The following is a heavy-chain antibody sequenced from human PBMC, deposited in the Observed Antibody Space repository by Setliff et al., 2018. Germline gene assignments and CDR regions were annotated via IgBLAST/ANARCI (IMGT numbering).Heavy chain of an antibody. J-gene: IGHJ4*02. CDR1: GGSFSGYY. D-gene: IGHD3-10*01. CDR2: INHSGST. CDR3: ARAGLLWFGDLYYFDY. V-gene: IGHV4-34*01. Sequence: ETLSLTCAIYGGSFSGYYWSWIRQPPGKGLEWIGEINHSGSTNYNASLKSRVTISVDTSKNQFSLKLSSVTAADTAVYYCARAGLLWFGDLYYFDYWGQGTLVTVSS.